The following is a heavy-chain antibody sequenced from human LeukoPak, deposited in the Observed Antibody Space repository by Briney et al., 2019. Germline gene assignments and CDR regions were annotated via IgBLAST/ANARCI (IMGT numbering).Heavy chain of an antibody. CDR2: IYSDGPT. D-gene: IGHD5-24*01. Sequence: GESLRLSCAASEFTVSNNYMSWVRQAPGKGLEWVSVIYSDGPTYYADSVKGRFTISRDISKNTVYLQMNSLRTEDKAVYYCARGIEMAAIFFSTWGQGTLVTVSS. CDR3: ARGIEMAAIFFST. CDR1: EFTVSNNY. V-gene: IGHV3-53*01. J-gene: IGHJ5*02.